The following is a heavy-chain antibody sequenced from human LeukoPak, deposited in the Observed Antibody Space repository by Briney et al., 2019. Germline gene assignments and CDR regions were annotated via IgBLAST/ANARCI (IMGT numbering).Heavy chain of an antibody. CDR3: ARQGYYDTDAFDI. J-gene: IGHJ3*02. Sequence: SETLSLTCTVSGVSISSSSYYWGWIRQPPGKGLGWIGSIYYSGSTYYNPSLKSRVTISVDTSKNQFSLKLSSVTAADTAVYYCARQGYYDTDAFDIWGQGTMVTVSS. CDR2: IYYSGST. V-gene: IGHV4-39*01. D-gene: IGHD3-22*01. CDR1: GVSISSSSYY.